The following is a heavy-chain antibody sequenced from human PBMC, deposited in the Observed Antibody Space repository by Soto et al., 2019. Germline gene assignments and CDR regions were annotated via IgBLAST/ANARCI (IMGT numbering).Heavy chain of an antibody. CDR2: TYYRSKWYN. CDR3: ARGSVRRGYYYPVMAV. V-gene: IGHV6-1*01. Sequence: SQTLSLTCAISGDSVSSNSAAWNWIRQSPSRGLEWLGRTYYRSKWYNDYAVSVKSRITINPDTSKNQFSLQLNSVTPEDTAVFYCARGSVRRGYYYPVMAVGAKGTTVPVSP. CDR1: GDSVSSNSAA. D-gene: IGHD1-26*01. J-gene: IGHJ6*04.